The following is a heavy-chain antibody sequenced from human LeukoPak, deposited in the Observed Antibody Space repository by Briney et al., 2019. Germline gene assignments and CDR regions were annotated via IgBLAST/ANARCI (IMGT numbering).Heavy chain of an antibody. D-gene: IGHD3-22*01. CDR3: ARTLSSGYPDYFYYMDV. CDR1: GGSINNYY. V-gene: IGHV4-59*01. J-gene: IGHJ6*03. CDR2: IYYSGST. Sequence: SETLSLTCSVSGGSINNYYWSWIRQSPGKGLEWIGYIYYSGSTKYNPSLKSRVSVSVDTSKNQFSLKLGSVTAADTAVYYCARTLSSGYPDYFYYMDVWGKGTTVTISS.